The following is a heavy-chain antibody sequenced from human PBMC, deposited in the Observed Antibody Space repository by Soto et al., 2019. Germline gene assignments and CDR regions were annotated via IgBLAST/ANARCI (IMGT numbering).Heavy chain of an antibody. V-gene: IGHV3-23*01. J-gene: IGHJ4*02. CDR3: AIDAGPTRPYYFDY. Sequence: PGGSLRLSCAASGFTFSSYAMNWVRQAPGKGLEWVSVTSGSGDSTYYAGSVKGRFTISRDNSKNTLYLQMNSLRVEDTAVYYCAIDAGPTRPYYFDYWGQGTQVTV. CDR1: GFTFSSYA. CDR2: TSGSGDST. D-gene: IGHD1-7*01.